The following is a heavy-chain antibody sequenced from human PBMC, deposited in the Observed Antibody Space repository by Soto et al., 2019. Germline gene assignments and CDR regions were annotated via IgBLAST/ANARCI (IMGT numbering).Heavy chain of an antibody. CDR1: GFAFSIFV. V-gene: IGHV3-23*01. CDR3: AQNGQWLATTPEA. J-gene: IGHJ4*02. CDR2: ITDSGYTS. D-gene: IGHD6-19*01. Sequence: GGSLRLCCSASGFAFSIFVMSWVRQAPGKGLEWFADITDSGYTSKEADSVKGRFTISRDNPKSTLYLQMNSLRAEDTAIYYRAQNGQWLATTPEARGQGSLVTVSS.